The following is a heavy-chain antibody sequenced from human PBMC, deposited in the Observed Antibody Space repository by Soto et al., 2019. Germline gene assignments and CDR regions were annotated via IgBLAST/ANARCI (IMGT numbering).Heavy chain of an antibody. CDR3: ATSYDSGFDP. CDR1: GYTFTDYG. V-gene: IGHV1-18*04. Sequence: QVQLVESGAEVKKPGASVKVSCKASGYTFTDYGISWVRQAPGQGLEWMGWISGYNGNTKYAQKFQGRVTMTTDTSSNTAYMELRSLRSDDTAVYYCATSYDSGFDPWGQGTLVSVSS. J-gene: IGHJ5*02. D-gene: IGHD5-12*01. CDR2: ISGYNGNT.